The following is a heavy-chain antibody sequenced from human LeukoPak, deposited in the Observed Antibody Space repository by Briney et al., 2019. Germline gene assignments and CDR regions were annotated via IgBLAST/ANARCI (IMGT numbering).Heavy chain of an antibody. CDR2: IKEDGSEK. D-gene: IGHD6-13*01. Sequence: GGSLSLSCAASGFTFSNYWMSWVRQAPGKGLEWVANIKEDGSEKYYVDSVKGRFTISRDNARDSLYLQMNSLRAEDTAVYYCASGRQLGYWGQGTLVTVSS. CDR3: ASGRQLGY. CDR1: GFTFSNYW. V-gene: IGHV3-7*01. J-gene: IGHJ4*02.